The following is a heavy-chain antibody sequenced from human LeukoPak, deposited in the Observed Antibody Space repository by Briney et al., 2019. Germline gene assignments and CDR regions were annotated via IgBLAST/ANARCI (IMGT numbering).Heavy chain of an antibody. V-gene: IGHV4-30-2*01. CDR1: GGSISSGGYY. CDR3: ARVIAAAGTVVDP. D-gene: IGHD6-13*01. CDR2: IYHSGST. Sequence: SETLSLTCTVSGGSISSGGYYWSWIRQPPGKGLEWIGYIYHSGSTYYNPSLKSRVTISVDRSKNQFSLKLSSVTAADTAVYYCARVIAAAGTVVDPWGQGTLVTVSS. J-gene: IGHJ5*02.